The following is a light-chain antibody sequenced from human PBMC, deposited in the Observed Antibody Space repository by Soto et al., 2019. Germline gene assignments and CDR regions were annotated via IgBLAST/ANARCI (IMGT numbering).Light chain of an antibody. Sequence: DIVLTQSPLSLPVTLGPPATISCRSSQSLVHSDGNTYLSWFQQRPGQSPRRLIYKVSNWDSGVPDRFSGSGSGTDFTLKISRVEAEDVGFYYCMQATYWPWTFGQGTKVDIK. CDR2: KVS. CDR1: QSLVHSDGNTY. CDR3: MQATYWPWT. V-gene: IGKV2-30*02. J-gene: IGKJ1*01.